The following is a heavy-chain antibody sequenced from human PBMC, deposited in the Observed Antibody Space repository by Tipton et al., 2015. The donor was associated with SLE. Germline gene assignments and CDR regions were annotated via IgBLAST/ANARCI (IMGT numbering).Heavy chain of an antibody. CDR1: GGSISNYY. J-gene: IGHJ6*02. CDR3: ARGSRGLGMDV. CDR2: IYYSGTA. V-gene: IGHV4-59*01. Sequence: GSLRLSCTVSGGSISNYYWSWIRQPPGKGLEWIGYIYYSGTANYNPSLRSRVTISVDTSKNQFSLNITSVTAADTAVYYCARGSRGLGMDVWGQGTTVTVSS. D-gene: IGHD3-10*01.